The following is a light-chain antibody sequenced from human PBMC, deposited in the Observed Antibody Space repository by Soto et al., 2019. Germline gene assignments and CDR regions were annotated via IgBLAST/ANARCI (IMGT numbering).Light chain of an antibody. V-gene: IGKV3-11*01. Sequence: EIVLTQSPATLSLFAAERATLSCRASQSVSSYLAWYQQKPGQAPRLLIFDASNRATGIPARFSGSGSGTDFTLTISSLEPEDSAVYYCQQRSNWPLAFGGGTKVEIK. CDR1: QSVSSY. CDR2: DAS. J-gene: IGKJ4*01. CDR3: QQRSNWPLA.